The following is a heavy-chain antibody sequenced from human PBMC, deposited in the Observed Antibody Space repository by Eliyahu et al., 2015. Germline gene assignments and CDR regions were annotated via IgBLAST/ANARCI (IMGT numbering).Heavy chain of an antibody. CDR1: GXGLSRYA. CDR2: IWFDGSEK. J-gene: IGHJ6*02. CDR3: VRSIGAGLDL. D-gene: IGHD3-10*01. Sequence: QGQLVESGXXLVQPGKSLRLSCAAXGXGLSRYAMHWVRQAPGKGLXWVAIIWFDGSEKFYGDAVKGRFAISRDTAKSTLWLQMNSLRAEDTAMYYCVRSIGAGLDLWGQGTMVTVSS. V-gene: IGHV3-33*01.